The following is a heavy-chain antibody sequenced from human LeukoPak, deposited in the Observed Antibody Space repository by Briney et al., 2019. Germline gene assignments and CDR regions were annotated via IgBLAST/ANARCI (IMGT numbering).Heavy chain of an antibody. D-gene: IGHD6-25*01. CDR2: FYDSGST. J-gene: IGHJ4*02. CDR3: VIFVGF. V-gene: IGHV4-39*07. Sequence: SDTLSLTCTVSGSISSSNFYWGWIRQPPGKGLEWIGSFYDSGSTYYNPSLKSRATISVDTSKNHFSLKLTSATAADTAVYYCVIFVGFWGRGILVTVSS. CDR1: GSISSSNFY.